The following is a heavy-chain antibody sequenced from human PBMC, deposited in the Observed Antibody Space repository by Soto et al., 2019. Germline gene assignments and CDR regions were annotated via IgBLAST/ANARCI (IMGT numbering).Heavy chain of an antibody. D-gene: IGHD3-22*01. Sequence: PGGSLRLSCAASGFTFSDYYMSWIRQAPGKGLEWVSYISSSSSYTNYADSVKGRFTISRDNAKNSLYLQMNSLRAEDTAVYCCARCYYDSSGYYYPILFDYWGQGTLVTVSS. CDR3: ARCYYDSSGYYYPILFDY. V-gene: IGHV3-11*06. CDR1: GFTFSDYY. CDR2: ISSSSSYT. J-gene: IGHJ4*02.